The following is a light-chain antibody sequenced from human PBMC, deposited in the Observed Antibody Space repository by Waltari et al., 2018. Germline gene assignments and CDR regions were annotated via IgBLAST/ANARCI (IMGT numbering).Light chain of an antibody. Sequence: DIQLTQSQSFLSASVEARVTITCRASQVVYSYLAWYQQKPGKAPNLLIYAASTLQSGVPSRFSGSDSGTEFTLTISSLQPEDFATYYCQQLNTYPFTFGGGTKVEIK. V-gene: IGKV1-9*01. CDR1: QVVYSY. CDR2: AAS. CDR3: QQLNTYPFT. J-gene: IGKJ4*01.